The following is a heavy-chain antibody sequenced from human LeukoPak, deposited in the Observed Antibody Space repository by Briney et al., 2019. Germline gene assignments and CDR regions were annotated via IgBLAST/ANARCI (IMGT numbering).Heavy chain of an antibody. CDR1: GFKFSSFS. CDR3: PRSIASHGASAY. Sequence: GGSLRLSCAASGFKFSSFSMGWVRQAPGKGLDWLSYITSTSSATYYADSLHGRFTISRGNAKNSLYLQINSLRADDTAVYYCPRSIASHGASAYWGQGTLVTVSS. D-gene: IGHD4/OR15-4a*01. J-gene: IGHJ4*02. CDR2: ITSTSSAT. V-gene: IGHV3-48*04.